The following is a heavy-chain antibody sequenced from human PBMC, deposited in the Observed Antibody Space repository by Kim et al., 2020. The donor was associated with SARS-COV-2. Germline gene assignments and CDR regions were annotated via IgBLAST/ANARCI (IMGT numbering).Heavy chain of an antibody. CDR2: ISYDGSNK. V-gene: IGHV3-30*03. J-gene: IGHJ6*02. CDR3: AGQLRFLEWLLLTYYYYGMDV. Sequence: GGSLRLSCAASGFTFSSYGMHWVRQAPGKGLEWVAVISYDGSNKYYADSVKGRFTISRDNSKNTLYLQMNSLRAEDTAVYYCAGQLRFLEWLLLTYYYYGMDVWGQGTTVTVSS. CDR1: GFTFSSYG. D-gene: IGHD3-3*01.